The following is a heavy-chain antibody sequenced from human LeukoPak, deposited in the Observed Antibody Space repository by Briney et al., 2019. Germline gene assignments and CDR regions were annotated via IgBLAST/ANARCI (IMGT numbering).Heavy chain of an antibody. V-gene: IGHV3-30*18. Sequence: GGSLRLSCAASGFTFSSYWMSWVRQAPGKGLEWVAVISYDGSNKYYADSVKGRFTISRDNSKNTLYLQMNSLRAEDTAVYYCAKDYSSGYDYWGQGTLVTVSS. CDR1: GFTFSSYW. J-gene: IGHJ4*02. CDR3: AKDYSSGYDY. CDR2: ISYDGSNK. D-gene: IGHD3-22*01.